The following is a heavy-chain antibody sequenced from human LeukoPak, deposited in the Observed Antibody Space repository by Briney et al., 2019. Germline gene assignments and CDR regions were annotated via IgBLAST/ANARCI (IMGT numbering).Heavy chain of an antibody. CDR2: IYTSGST. CDR3: AREYIVVVPAASLVSLWFVP. J-gene: IGHJ5*02. D-gene: IGHD2-2*01. V-gene: IGHV4-61*02. CDR1: GGSISSGSYY. Sequence: PSETLSLTCTVSGGSISSGSYYWSWIRQPAGKGLEWIGRIYTSGSTNYNPSLKSRVTISVDTSKNQFSLKLSSVTAADTAVYYCAREYIVVVPAASLVSLWFVPWGQGTLVTVSS.